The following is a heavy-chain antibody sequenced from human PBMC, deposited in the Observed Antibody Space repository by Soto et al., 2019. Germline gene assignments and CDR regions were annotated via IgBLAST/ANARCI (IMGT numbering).Heavy chain of an antibody. CDR1: GFTVSSNY. J-gene: IGHJ5*02. D-gene: IGHD1-7*01. CDR2: IYSGGST. Sequence: GSLRLSCAASGFTVSSNYMSWVRQAPGKGLEWVSVIYSGGSTYYADSVKGRFTISRHNSKNTLYLQMNSLRAEDTAVYYCARDRRGILTGTPAFWFDPWGQGTLVTVSS. V-gene: IGHV3-53*04. CDR3: ARDRRGILTGTPAFWFDP.